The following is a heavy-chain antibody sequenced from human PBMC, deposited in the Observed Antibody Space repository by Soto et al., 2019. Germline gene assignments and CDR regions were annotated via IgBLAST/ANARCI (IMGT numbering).Heavy chain of an antibody. CDR3: AREVGRGSGSYYLDY. J-gene: IGHJ4*02. V-gene: IGHV3-74*03. D-gene: IGHD3-16*01. CDR2: INGDGTDT. CDR1: VFTFSMYW. Sequence: PGGSLRLSCASSVFTFSMYWMHWVRQAPGKGLLWVSRINGDGTDTTYADSVKGRFTISRDNAKNTVYLQMNGLRAEDTAVYYCAREVGRGSGSYYLDYWGQETLVTVSS.